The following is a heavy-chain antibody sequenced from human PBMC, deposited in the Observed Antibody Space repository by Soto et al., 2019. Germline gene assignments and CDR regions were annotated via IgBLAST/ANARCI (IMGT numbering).Heavy chain of an antibody. CDR2: ISYDGSNK. Sequence: QVQLVESGGGVVQPGRSLRLSCAASGFTFSSYAMHWVRQAPGKGLERVAVISYDGSNKYYADSVKGRFTISRDNSKNTLYLQMNSLRAEDTAVYYFARGIAKDYGDYVQVSDAFDIWAKGQWSPSLQ. CDR3: ARGIAKDYGDYVQVSDAFDI. CDR1: GFTFSSYA. V-gene: IGHV3-30-3*01. J-gene: IGHJ3*02. D-gene: IGHD4-17*01.